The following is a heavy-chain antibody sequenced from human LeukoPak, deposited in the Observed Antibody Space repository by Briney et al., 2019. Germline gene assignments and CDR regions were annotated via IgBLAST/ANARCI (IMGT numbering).Heavy chain of an antibody. CDR2: ISGSGGST. CDR1: GFTFSSYA. V-gene: IGHV3-23*01. Sequence: GGSLRLSCAASGFTFSSYAMNWVRQAPGKGLEWVSAISGSGGSTYYADSVKGRFTISRDNSKNTLYLQVNSLRAEDTAVYYCAKDREAEGAEAFDIWGQGTMVTVSS. CDR3: AKDREAEGAEAFDI. D-gene: IGHD3-16*01. J-gene: IGHJ3*02.